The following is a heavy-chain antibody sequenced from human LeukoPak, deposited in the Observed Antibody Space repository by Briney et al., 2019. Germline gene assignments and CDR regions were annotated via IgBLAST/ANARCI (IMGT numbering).Heavy chain of an antibody. Sequence: PGGSLRLSCAASGFTFSSNAMHWVRQAPGKGLEWVAVISYDASNKYYADYVKGRFTISRDNSKNTLYLEMNSLRAGDTAVYYCASGYCGRTTCSPPFDYWGQGTLVTASS. CDR1: GFTFSSNA. V-gene: IGHV3-30-3*01. D-gene: IGHD2-2*01. J-gene: IGHJ4*02. CDR2: ISYDASNK. CDR3: ASGYCGRTTCSPPFDY.